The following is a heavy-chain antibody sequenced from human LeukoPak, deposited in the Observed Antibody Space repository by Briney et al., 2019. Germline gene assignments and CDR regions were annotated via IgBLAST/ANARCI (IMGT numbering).Heavy chain of an antibody. CDR1: DYTFTSYG. D-gene: IGHD6-19*01. CDR3: ARDSSGWYRWFDP. V-gene: IGHV1-18*01. Sequence: ASVKVSCKASDYTFTSYGISWVRQAPGQGLEWMGWISAYNGNTNYAQKFQDRVTMTTDTSTSTAYMELRSLRSDDTAVYYCARDSSGWYRWFDPWGQGTLVTVSS. CDR2: ISAYNGNT. J-gene: IGHJ5*02.